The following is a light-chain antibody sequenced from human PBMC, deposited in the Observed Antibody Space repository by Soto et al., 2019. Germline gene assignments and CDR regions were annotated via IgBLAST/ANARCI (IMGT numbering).Light chain of an antibody. J-gene: IGLJ1*01. CDR3: SSFTTSRAYV. Sequence: QSALTQPASVSGSPGQSITISCTGTSSDVDTYKYVSWYQQHPGKAPKLMIYEVSYRPSGVSNRFSGSKSGNTASLTISGLQAEDEADYYCSSFTTSRAYVFGVGTKVTVL. CDR1: SSDVDTYKY. CDR2: EVS. V-gene: IGLV2-14*01.